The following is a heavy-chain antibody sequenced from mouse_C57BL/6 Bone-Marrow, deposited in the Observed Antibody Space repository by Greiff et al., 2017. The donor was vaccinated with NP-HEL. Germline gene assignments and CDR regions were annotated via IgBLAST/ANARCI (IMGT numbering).Heavy chain of an antibody. CDR1: GFTFSSYA. V-gene: IGHV5-4*01. CDR2: ISDGGSYT. CDR3: ARDIYYGSSYDY. D-gene: IGHD1-1*01. J-gene: IGHJ2*01. Sequence: EVQGVESGGGLVKPGGSLKLSCAASGFTFSSYAMSWVRQTPEKRLEWVATISDGGSYTYYPDNVKGRFTISRDNAKNNLYLQMSHLKSEDTAMYYCARDIYYGSSYDYWGQGTTLTGSS.